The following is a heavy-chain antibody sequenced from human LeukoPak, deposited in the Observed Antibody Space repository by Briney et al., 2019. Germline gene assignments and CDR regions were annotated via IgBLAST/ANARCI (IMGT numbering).Heavy chain of an antibody. CDR1: GFTFDDYA. J-gene: IGHJ3*02. V-gene: IGHV3-9*03. CDR3: AKGGSYSSDASDI. Sequence: GRSLRLSCAASGFTFDDYAMHWVRQAPGKGLEWVSGISWNSGSIGYADSVKGRFTISRDNAKNSLYLQMNSLRAEDMALYYCAKGGSYSSDASDIWGQGTMVTVSS. D-gene: IGHD1-26*01. CDR2: ISWNSGSI.